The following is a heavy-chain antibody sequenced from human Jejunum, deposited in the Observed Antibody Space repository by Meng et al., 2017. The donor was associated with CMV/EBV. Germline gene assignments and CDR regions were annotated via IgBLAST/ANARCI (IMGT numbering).Heavy chain of an antibody. D-gene: IGHD3-16*01. CDR2: INTSVGYT. CDR1: GYTFTNYY. J-gene: IGHJ4*02. V-gene: IGHV1-46*01. Sequence: QVHLVQSGAEVKKPGASVKVSCKASGYTFTNYYMHWVRQAPGQGLEWMGIINTSVGYTSHAQKFQGRVTMTRDTSTSTVHMEVSSLRSADTAVYYCARASRVLGGFDYWGQGTLVTVSS. CDR3: ARASRVLGGFDY.